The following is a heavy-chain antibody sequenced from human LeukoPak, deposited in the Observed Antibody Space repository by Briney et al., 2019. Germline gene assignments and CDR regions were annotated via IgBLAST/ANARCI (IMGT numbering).Heavy chain of an antibody. CDR2: INPTGGST. D-gene: IGHD6-6*01. CDR1: GYTVPIYF. CDR3: ARTAARRFDY. Sequence: GASVTVSFKTSGYTVPIYFMHWGRQAPGQGKEWMVIINPTGGSTTYAQKFQGRVTMTRDTSTSTVYMELSSLSSDDTAVYYCARTAARRFDYCGQGTLVTVSS. V-gene: IGHV1-46*01. J-gene: IGHJ4*02.